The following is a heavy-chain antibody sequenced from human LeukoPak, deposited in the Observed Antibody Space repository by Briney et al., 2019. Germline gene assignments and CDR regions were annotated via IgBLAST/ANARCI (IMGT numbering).Heavy chain of an antibody. J-gene: IGHJ6*02. CDR1: GYVFTDYY. Sequence: ASVKVSCKASGYVFTDYYIHWVRQAPGQGLERMGWIKPNTGGTNYLQTLQGRVTMTRDTSISTAYMELSRLRSDDTAVYYCAREMVGELSDYYYYYYGMDVWGQGTTVTVSS. CDR3: AREMVGELSDYYYYYYGMDV. V-gene: IGHV1-2*02. CDR2: IKPNTGGT. D-gene: IGHD3-10*02.